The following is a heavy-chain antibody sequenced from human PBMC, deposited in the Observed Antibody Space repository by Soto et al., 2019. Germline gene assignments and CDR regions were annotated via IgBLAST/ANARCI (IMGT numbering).Heavy chain of an antibody. CDR3: AKVHPGGQWLLPPYYFDY. J-gene: IGHJ4*02. Sequence: PGGSLRLSCAASGFTFSSYAMSWCRQAPGKELEWVSAISGSGGSTYYADSVKGRFTISRDTSTNTLYLQMNSLRAEDTAVYYCAKVHPGGQWLLPPYYFDYWGQRPLVTVSS. CDR1: GFTFSSYA. CDR2: ISGSGGST. D-gene: IGHD3-22*01. V-gene: IGHV3-23*01.